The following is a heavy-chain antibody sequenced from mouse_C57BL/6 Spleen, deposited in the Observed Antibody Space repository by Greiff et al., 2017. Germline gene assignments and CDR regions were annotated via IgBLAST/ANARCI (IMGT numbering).Heavy chain of an antibody. CDR2: IWSGGST. Sequence: QVQLQQSGPGLVQPSQSLSITCPVSGFSLTRYGVHWVRQSPGKGLEWLGVIWSGGSTNYNAAFISRLSISKDNSKSQVFFKMNSLQADDTAIYYCARMGIYYYGSSGYFDYWGQGTTLTVSS. V-gene: IGHV2-2*01. J-gene: IGHJ2*01. D-gene: IGHD1-1*01. CDR1: GFSLTRYG. CDR3: ARMGIYYYGSSGYFDY.